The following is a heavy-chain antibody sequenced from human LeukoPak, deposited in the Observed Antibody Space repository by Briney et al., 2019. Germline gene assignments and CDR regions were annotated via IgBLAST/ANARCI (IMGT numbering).Heavy chain of an antibody. D-gene: IGHD5-18*01. J-gene: IGHJ5*02. CDR1: GYTFTSYY. V-gene: IGHV1-46*01. Sequence: ASVKVSCKASGYTFTSYYMHWVRQAPGQGLEWMGIINPSGGSTSYAQKFQGRVTMTRDTSISTAYMELSRLRSDDTAVYYCARGNSDGGFDPWGQGTLVTVSS. CDR3: ARGNSDGGFDP. CDR2: INPSGGST.